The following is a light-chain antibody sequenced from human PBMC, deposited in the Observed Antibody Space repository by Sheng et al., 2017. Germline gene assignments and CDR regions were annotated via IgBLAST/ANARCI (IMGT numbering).Light chain of an antibody. J-gene: IGKJ1*01. Sequence: EVVMTQFPATLSVSPGESATLSCTASQSVDRNLAWYQQKPGQAPRLVIYDASTRATGFPARFSGSGSGTEFTLTISSLQSEDFAVYYCEQYDELPPWTFGQGPRWKS. CDR3: EQYDELPPWT. CDR2: DAS. V-gene: IGKV3-15*01. CDR1: QSVDRN.